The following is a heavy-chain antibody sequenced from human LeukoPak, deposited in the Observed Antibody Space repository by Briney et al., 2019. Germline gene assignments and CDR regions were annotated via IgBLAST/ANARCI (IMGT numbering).Heavy chain of an antibody. Sequence: PGGSLRLSCAASGFTFSSYEMNWVRQAPGKGLEWVSYISSSGSTIYYADSVKGRFTISRDNAKNLLYLQMNSLRAEDTAVYYCAKDRQKYCSSTRCYSTAFDIWGQGTMVTVSS. D-gene: IGHD2-2*01. CDR1: GFTFSSYE. J-gene: IGHJ3*02. V-gene: IGHV3-48*03. CDR3: AKDRQKYCSSTRCYSTAFDI. CDR2: ISSSGSTI.